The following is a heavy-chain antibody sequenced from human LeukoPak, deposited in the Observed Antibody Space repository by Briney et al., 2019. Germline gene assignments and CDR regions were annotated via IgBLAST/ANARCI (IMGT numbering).Heavy chain of an antibody. CDR1: GFISRNHA. CDR3: VREELGNVYFDY. J-gene: IGHJ4*02. Sequence: GGSLRLSCGASGFISRNHAMHWVRQAPGKGLEWVAVISYDGRNKYYADSVKGRFTISRDNSENTLYLQMNSLRTDDTAVYYCVREELGNVYFDYWGQGTLVTVSS. D-gene: IGHD1-26*01. CDR2: ISYDGRNK. V-gene: IGHV3-30*04.